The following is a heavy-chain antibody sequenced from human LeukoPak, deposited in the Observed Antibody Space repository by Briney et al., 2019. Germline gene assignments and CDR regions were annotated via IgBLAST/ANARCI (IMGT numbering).Heavy chain of an antibody. D-gene: IGHD3-3*01. CDR3: ARLPPSYTIFGVVSDY. CDR2: IIPIFGTA. V-gene: IGHV1-69*01. J-gene: IGHJ4*02. Sequence: ASVKVSCKASGGTFSSYAISWVRQAPGQGLEWMGGIIPIFGTANYAQKFQGRVTITADESTSTAYMELSGPRSEDTAVYYCARLPPSYTIFGVVSDYWGQGTLVTVSS. CDR1: GGTFSSYA.